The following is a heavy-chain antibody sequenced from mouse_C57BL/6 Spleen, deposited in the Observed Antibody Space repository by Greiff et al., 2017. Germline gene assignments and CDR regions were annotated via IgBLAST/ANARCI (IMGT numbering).Heavy chain of an antibody. CDR1: GYTFTSYW. V-gene: IGHV1-74*01. D-gene: IGHD1-1*01. J-gene: IGHJ2*01. CDR2: LHPSASDP. CDR3: AIEGTTVVATSCVDY. Sequence: QVQLQQPGAELVKPGASVKVSCKASGYTFTSYWMHWVKQRPGQGLAWIGRLHPSASDPNSTQKFKGTATLTVDKSSSTASMQLSSLTSEDSAVYYGAIEGTTVVATSCVDYWGQGTTLTVSS.